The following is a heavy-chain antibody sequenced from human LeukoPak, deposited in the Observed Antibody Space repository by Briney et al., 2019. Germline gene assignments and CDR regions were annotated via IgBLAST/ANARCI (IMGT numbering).Heavy chain of an antibody. J-gene: IGHJ3*02. V-gene: IGHV1-2*02. CDR1: GYTFSGYY. CDR2: INPNSGGT. Sequence: ASVKVSCKASGYTFSGYYIHWVRQAPGQGLEWMGWINPNSGGTKYAQKFQDRVTMTRDTSISTAYMELSSLRSDDTAVYYCARAPDYCDFSDAFDIWGQGTMVTVSS. D-gene: IGHD4/OR15-4a*01. CDR3: ARAPDYCDFSDAFDI.